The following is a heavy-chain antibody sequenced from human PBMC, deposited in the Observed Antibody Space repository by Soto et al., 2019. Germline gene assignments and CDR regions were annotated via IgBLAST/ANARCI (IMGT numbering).Heavy chain of an antibody. CDR3: VKGDGRIVPRHFDC. J-gene: IGHJ4*02. Sequence: GSLRLSRAASGFTFRSYAMSCVRQASGKGLEWVSAISSGGGSPYYADSVKGRFTISRNNSQSTLFLQMNSLRAGDAAVYYCVKGDGRIVPRHFDCWGQGTLVTVSS. D-gene: IGHD2-2*01. V-gene: IGHV3-23*01. CDR1: GFTFRSYA. CDR2: ISSGGGSP.